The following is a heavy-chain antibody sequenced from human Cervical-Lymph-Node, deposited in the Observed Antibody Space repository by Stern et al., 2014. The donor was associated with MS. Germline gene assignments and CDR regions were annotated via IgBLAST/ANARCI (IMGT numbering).Heavy chain of an antibody. CDR1: GGSISSYY. Sequence: QLQLQESGPGLVKPSETLSLTCTVSGGSISSYYWSLIRQPPGKGLEWIGYIYYSGSTNYNPSLKSRVTISVDTSKNQFSLKLSSVTAADTAVYYCARGSYTSYGETYGMDVWGQGTTVTVSS. CDR2: IYYSGST. CDR3: ARGSYTSYGETYGMDV. V-gene: IGHV4-59*01. D-gene: IGHD4-17*01. J-gene: IGHJ6*02.